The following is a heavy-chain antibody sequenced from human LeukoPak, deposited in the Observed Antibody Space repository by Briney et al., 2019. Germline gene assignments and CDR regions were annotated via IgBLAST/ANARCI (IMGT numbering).Heavy chain of an antibody. CDR2: IWYDGSNK. CDR3: AKLAIERGDFDY. CDR1: GFTFSSYG. J-gene: IGHJ4*02. V-gene: IGHV3-33*06. Sequence: GRSLRLSCAASGFTFSSYGMHWVRQAPGKGLEWVAVIWYDGSNKYYADSVKGRFTISRDNSKNTLYLQMNSLRAEDTAVYYCAKLAIERGDFDYWGQGTLVTVSS.